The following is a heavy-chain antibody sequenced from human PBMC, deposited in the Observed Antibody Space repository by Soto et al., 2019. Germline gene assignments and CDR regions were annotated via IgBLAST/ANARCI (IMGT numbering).Heavy chain of an antibody. CDR3: ARDARVVEVGELPLYYFDY. CDR2: ISYDGSNK. V-gene: IGHV3-30-3*01. D-gene: IGHD1-26*01. Sequence: GGSLRLSCAASGFTFSSYAMHWVRQAPGKGLEWVAVISYDGSNKYYADSVKGRFTISRDNSKNTLYLQMNSLRAEDTAVYYCARDARVVEVGELPLYYFDYWGQGTLVTVSS. J-gene: IGHJ4*02. CDR1: GFTFSSYA.